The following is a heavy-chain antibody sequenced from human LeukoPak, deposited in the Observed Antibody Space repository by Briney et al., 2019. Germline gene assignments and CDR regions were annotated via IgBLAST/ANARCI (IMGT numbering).Heavy chain of an antibody. J-gene: IGHJ4*02. D-gene: IGHD3-16*01. V-gene: IGHV3-30-3*02. CDR2: MSSDGNAM. CDR1: GFTFTAYL. CDR3: VKSARGVDY. Sequence: GRSLRLSCAASGFTFTAYLIHWVRQAPGKGLEWVAVMSSDGNAMFYADSVKGRFTISRDNSKNTLYLQMNSLRAEDTAVYYCVKSARGVDYWGQGTLVTVSS.